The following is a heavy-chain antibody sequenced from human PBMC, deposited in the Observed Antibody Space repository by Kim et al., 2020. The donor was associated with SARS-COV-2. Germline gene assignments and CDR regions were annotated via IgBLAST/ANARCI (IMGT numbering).Heavy chain of an antibody. V-gene: IGHV3-30*18. CDR3: AKESGSGSYYAWTYYYYGMVL. CDR2: ISYDGSNK. CDR1: GFTFSSYG. Sequence: GGSLRLSCAASGFTFSSYGMHWVRQAPGKGLEWVAVISYDGSNKYYADSVKGRFTISRDNSKNTLYLQMNSLKAEDTAVYYWAKESGSGSYYAWTYYYYGMVLWGQGTTVTVAS. J-gene: IGHJ6*01. D-gene: IGHD3-10*01.